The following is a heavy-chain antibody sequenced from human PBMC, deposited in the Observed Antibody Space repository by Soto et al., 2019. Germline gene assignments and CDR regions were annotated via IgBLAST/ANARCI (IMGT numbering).Heavy chain of an antibody. V-gene: IGHV4-30-4*01. Sequence: SETLSLTCSVSGGFISSGYYYWRWIRQPPGKGLEWIGKIYYSGNTYYNPSLKSRLIISIDKSKNQLSLKVGSVTAADTAEYYSASSSLYGMDVWGQGTTVT. J-gene: IGHJ6*02. CDR2: IYYSGNT. CDR1: GGFISSGYYY. CDR3: ASSSLYGMDV.